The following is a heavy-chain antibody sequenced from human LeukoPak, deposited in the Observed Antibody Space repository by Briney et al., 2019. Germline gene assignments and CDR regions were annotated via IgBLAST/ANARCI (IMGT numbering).Heavy chain of an antibody. CDR1: GFTFSSYG. Sequence: GGSLRLSCAASGFTFSSYGMHWVRQAPGKGLEWVAFIRYDGSNKYYADSVKGRFTISRDNSKNTLYLQMNSLRAEDTAVYYCAKVRDSGSYLRGGWFDPWGQGTLVTVSS. J-gene: IGHJ5*02. V-gene: IGHV3-30*02. CDR2: IRYDGSNK. D-gene: IGHD1-26*01. CDR3: AKVRDSGSYLRGGWFDP.